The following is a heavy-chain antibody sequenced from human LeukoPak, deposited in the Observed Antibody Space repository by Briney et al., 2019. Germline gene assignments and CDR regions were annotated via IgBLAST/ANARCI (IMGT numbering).Heavy chain of an antibody. J-gene: IGHJ4*02. CDR1: GFTFSSYA. Sequence: PGGSLRLSCAASGFTFSSYAMHWVRQAPGKGLEWVAVISYDGSNKYYADSVKGRFTISRDNSKNTLYLQMNSLRAEDTAVYYCARSSSWYAPFDYWGQGTLVTVSS. D-gene: IGHD6-13*01. V-gene: IGHV3-30-3*01. CDR2: ISYDGSNK. CDR3: ARSSSWYAPFDY.